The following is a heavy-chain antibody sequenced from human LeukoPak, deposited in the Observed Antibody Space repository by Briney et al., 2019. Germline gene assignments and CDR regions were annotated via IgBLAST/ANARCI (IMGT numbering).Heavy chain of an antibody. D-gene: IGHD3-22*01. J-gene: IGHJ4*02. Sequence: GGSLRLSCAASGFTVSSNCMSWVRQAPGKGLEWVSGISWNSGSIGYADSVKGRFTISRDNAKNSLYLQMNSLRAEDTALYYCAKDIYYDSKGPLDYWGQGTLVTVSS. CDR3: AKDIYYDSKGPLDY. CDR1: GFTVSSNC. CDR2: ISWNSGSI. V-gene: IGHV3-9*01.